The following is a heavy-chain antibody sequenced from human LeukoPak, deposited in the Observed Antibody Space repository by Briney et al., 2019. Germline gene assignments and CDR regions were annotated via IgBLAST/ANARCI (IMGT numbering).Heavy chain of an antibody. D-gene: IGHD1-26*01. V-gene: IGHV3-30*18. CDR1: GFTFSSYG. Sequence: GGSLRLSCAASGFTFSSYGMHWVRRAPGKGLEWVAVISYDGSNKYYADSVKGRFTISRDNSKNTLYLQMNSLRAEDTAVYYCAKWGVVGAIMPLYYFDYWGQGTLVTVSS. CDR2: ISYDGSNK. CDR3: AKWGVVGAIMPLYYFDY. J-gene: IGHJ4*02.